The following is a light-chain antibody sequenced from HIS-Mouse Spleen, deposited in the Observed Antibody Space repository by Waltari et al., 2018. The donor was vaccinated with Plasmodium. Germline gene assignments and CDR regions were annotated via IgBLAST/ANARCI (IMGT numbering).Light chain of an antibody. CDR2: DVS. Sequence: QSALTQPASVSGSPGQSITISCTGTSSDVGGYNYVSWSQQHPGKAPKLMIYDVSNRPAGGSNRFSGSKSGNTASLTIAGLQAEDEADYYCSSYTSSSTRVFGGGTKLTVL. V-gene: IGLV2-14*03. CDR1: SSDVGGYNY. J-gene: IGLJ3*02. CDR3: SSYTSSSTRV.